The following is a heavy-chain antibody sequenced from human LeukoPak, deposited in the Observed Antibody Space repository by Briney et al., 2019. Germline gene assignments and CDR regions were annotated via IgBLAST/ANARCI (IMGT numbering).Heavy chain of an antibody. J-gene: IGHJ4*02. CDR2: INPNSGGT. CDR1: GYTFTGYY. V-gene: IGHV1-2*02. CDR3: ARELSDILTGYNDY. Sequence: ASVKVSCKASGYTFTGYYMHWVRQAPGQGLEWMGWINPNSGGTNYAQKFQGRVTMTRDTSISTAYMELSRLRSDDTAVYYCARELSDILTGYNDYWGQGTLVTVSS. D-gene: IGHD3-9*01.